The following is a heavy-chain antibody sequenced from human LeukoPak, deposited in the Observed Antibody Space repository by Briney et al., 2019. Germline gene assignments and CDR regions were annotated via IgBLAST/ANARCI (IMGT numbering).Heavy chain of an antibody. CDR2: ISFDGSNK. CDR3: ARDTLWE. Sequence: GTSLRLSCAVSGFTFSGYTMHWVRQAPGKGLEWVAVISFDGSNKYYGDSVKGRFTISRDNSKNTLHLQMNSLRPDDTAIYYCARDTLWEWGQGTLVTVSS. CDR1: GFTFSGYT. D-gene: IGHD1-26*01. V-gene: IGHV3-30-3*01. J-gene: IGHJ4*02.